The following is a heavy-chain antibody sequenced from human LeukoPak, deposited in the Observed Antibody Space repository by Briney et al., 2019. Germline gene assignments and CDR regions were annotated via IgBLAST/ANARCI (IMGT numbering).Heavy chain of an antibody. J-gene: IGHJ5*02. D-gene: IGHD3-3*01. CDR3: ARVPHGETTFGVVLYHFDP. CDR1: DYSIRNGYY. Sequence: SETLSLTCTVSDYSIRNGYYWGWIRQPPGKGLEWIGNIHRSGSTFYNPSLKSRVTISVDTSKNQFSLMLNSVTAADTAVYYCARVPHGETTFGVVLYHFDPWGQGTLVTVSS. CDR2: IHRSGST. V-gene: IGHV4-38-2*02.